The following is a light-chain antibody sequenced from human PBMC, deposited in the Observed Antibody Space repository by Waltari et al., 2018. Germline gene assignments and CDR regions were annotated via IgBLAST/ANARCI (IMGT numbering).Light chain of an antibody. J-gene: IGLJ2*01. CDR3: QLWDRSKSHVT. CDR2: DDA. CDR1: DIGGQR. Sequence: YLLTQPPSVSVAPGTTARIPCGGDDIGGQRVHWYQQKPGPAPVLVVYDDANRPSGVPKRFFGSKSVNTATLNIGRVEAGDEADYYCQLWDRSKSHVTFGGGTKLTVL. V-gene: IGLV3-21*03.